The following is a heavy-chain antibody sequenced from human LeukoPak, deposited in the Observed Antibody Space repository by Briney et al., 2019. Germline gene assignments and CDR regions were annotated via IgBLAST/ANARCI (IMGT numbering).Heavy chain of an antibody. D-gene: IGHD3-22*01. Sequence: GGSLRLSCAASGFAFSNYGMHWVRQAPGKGLEWVAVISYDESDKYYADSVKGRFTISRDNSKNTLYLQMNSLRAEDTAVFYCAKNMYYSDSSGYYLPVFWGQGTLVTVSS. CDR3: AKNMYYSDSSGYYLPVF. J-gene: IGHJ4*02. CDR2: ISYDESDK. V-gene: IGHV3-30*18. CDR1: GFAFSNYG.